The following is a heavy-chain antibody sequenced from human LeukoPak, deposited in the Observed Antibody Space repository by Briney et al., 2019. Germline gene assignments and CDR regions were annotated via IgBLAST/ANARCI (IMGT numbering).Heavy chain of an antibody. CDR2: IYYSGST. V-gene: IGHV4-59*12. Sequence: SETLSLTCTVSGGSISSYYWSWIRQPPGKGLEWIGYIYYSGSTNYNPSLKSRVTISVDTSKNQFSLKLSSVTAADTAVYYCARGRDGIVGATDFDYWGQGTLVTVSS. CDR1: GGSISSYY. D-gene: IGHD1-26*01. CDR3: ARGRDGIVGATDFDY. J-gene: IGHJ4*02.